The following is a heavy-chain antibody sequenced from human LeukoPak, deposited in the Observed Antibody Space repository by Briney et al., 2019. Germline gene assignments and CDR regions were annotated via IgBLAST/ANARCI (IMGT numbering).Heavy chain of an antibody. CDR2: IIPIFGTA. CDR3: ARGTAMAANFDY. D-gene: IGHD5-18*01. V-gene: IGHV1-69*05. J-gene: IGHJ4*02. CDR1: GGTSSSYA. Sequence: SVKVSCKASGGTSSSYAISWVRQAPGQGLEWMGRIIPIFGTANYAQKFQGRVTITTDESTSTAYMELSSLRSEDTAVYYCARGTAMAANFDYWGQGTLVTVSS.